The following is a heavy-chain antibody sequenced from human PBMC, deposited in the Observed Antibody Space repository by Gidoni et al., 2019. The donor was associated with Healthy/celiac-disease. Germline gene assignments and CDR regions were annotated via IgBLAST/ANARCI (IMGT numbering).Heavy chain of an antibody. CDR2: IYYSGST. Sequence: QVQLQESGPGLVKPSQTLSLTCTVSGGSISSGGYYWSWIRQHPGKGLEWIGYIYYSGSTYYNPSLKSRVTISVDTSKNQFSLKLSSVTAADTAVYYCARSSSSGYKDDAFDIWGQGTMVTVSS. V-gene: IGHV4-31*03. J-gene: IGHJ3*02. CDR3: ARSSSSGYKDDAFDI. D-gene: IGHD6-6*01. CDR1: GGSISSGGYY.